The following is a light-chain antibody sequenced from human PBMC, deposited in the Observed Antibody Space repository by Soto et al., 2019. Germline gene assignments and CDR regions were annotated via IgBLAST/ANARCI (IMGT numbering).Light chain of an antibody. V-gene: IGKV3-20*01. J-gene: IGKJ1*01. CDR3: QQYGTSRT. Sequence: EIVLTQSPGTLSLSPGDRATLYCRASQSVSSSNLAWYQQKRGQSPRLLIYGASSRATGIPDRFSGSGSGPDFTLTISRLEPEDFAVYYCQQYGTSRTFGQGTKVDIK. CDR1: QSVSSSN. CDR2: GAS.